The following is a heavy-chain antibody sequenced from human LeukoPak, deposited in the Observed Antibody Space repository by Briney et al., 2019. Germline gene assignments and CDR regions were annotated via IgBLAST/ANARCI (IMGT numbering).Heavy chain of an antibody. CDR3: ASYYGSGSYYTNWFDP. CDR2: ISAYNGNT. V-gene: IGHV1-18*01. J-gene: IGHJ5*02. CDR1: GYTFTSYG. D-gene: IGHD3-10*01. Sequence: ASVKVSCKASGYTFTSYGISWVRQAPGQGLEWMGWISAYNGNTNYAQKLQGRVTITADESTSTAYMELSSLRSEDTAVYYCASYYGSGSYYTNWFDPWGQGTLVTVSS.